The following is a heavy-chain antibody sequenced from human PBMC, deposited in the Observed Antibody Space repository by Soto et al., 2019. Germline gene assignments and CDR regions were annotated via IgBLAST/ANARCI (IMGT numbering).Heavy chain of an antibody. J-gene: IGHJ4*02. V-gene: IGHV4-38-2*01. Sequence: PSETLSLTCAVSGDSISNGYHWAWIRQPPGKGLEWVASIYHTGTTYYNPSLTSRVTISVDTSKNQFSLRLSSVTAADTAVYYCVSGSSSWYVDYWGQGTLVTVSS. D-gene: IGHD6-13*01. CDR1: GDSISNGYH. CDR2: IYHTGTT. CDR3: VSGSSSWYVDY.